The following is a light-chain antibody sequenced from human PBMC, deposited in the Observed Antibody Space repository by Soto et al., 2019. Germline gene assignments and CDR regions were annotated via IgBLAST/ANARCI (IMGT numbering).Light chain of an antibody. CDR1: QSVTSTY. CDR3: QQYGSSPGYS. Sequence: EIVLTQSPGTLSLSPGERATLSCRASQSVTSTYLTWYQQKPGQAPRLLIHGTSNRATGIPDRFSCSGSGTDFTLTISRLEPEDFAVYYCQQYGSSPGYSFGQGTKLEIK. J-gene: IGKJ2*03. CDR2: GTS. V-gene: IGKV3-20*01.